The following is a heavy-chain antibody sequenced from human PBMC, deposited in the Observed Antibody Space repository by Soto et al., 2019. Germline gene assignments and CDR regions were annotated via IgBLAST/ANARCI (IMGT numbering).Heavy chain of an antibody. V-gene: IGHV3-48*01. CDR1: GFTLSRYS. CDR2: ISSSSNSI. J-gene: IGHJ4*02. Sequence: PGGSLRLSCAASGFTLSRYSMNWVRQAPGKGLEWASYISSSSNSIYYADSVKGRFTISRDNSKNTLYLQMNSLRAEDTAVYYCAKDRQLHFDYWGQGTLVTVSS. D-gene: IGHD6-6*01. CDR3: AKDRQLHFDY.